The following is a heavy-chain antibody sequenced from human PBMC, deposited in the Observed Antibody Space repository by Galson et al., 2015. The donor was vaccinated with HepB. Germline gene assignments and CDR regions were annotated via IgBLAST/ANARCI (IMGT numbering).Heavy chain of an antibody. CDR2: INKDGNDK. CDR3: ARADALRTVDS. Sequence: SLRLSCAASGFTFTDYWMSWVRQAPGKGLEWVANINKDGNDKYYVDSVEGRFTVPRDNAQNSLYLQMNSLRDEDTALYYCARADALRTVDSWGQGALVTVSS. V-gene: IGHV3-7*03. CDR1: GFTFTDYW. J-gene: IGHJ4*02.